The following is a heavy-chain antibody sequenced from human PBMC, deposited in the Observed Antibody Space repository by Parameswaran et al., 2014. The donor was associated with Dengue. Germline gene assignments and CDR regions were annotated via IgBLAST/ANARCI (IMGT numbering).Heavy chain of an antibody. CDR2: INHSGST. Sequence: RWIRQPPGKGLEWIGEINHSGSTNYNPSLKSRVTISVDTSKNQFSLKLSSVTAADTAVYYCARTVGVGARGYFQHWGQGTLVTVSS. J-gene: IGHJ1*01. CDR3: ARTVGVGARGYFQH. D-gene: IGHD1-26*01. V-gene: IGHV4-34*01.